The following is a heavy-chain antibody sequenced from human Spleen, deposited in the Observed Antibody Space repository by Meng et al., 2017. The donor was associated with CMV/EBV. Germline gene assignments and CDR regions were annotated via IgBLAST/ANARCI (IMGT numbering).Heavy chain of an antibody. Sequence: GGSLRLSCAASGFIFSDHYLDWVRQTPGKGLEWVGRSRNKANRFNTEYAASVKGRFTVSRDESKNSLYLQMNSLKTEDTAVYYCVRGYNSFDSWGQGTLVTVSS. CDR2: SRNKANRFNT. D-gene: IGHD1-1*01. J-gene: IGHJ4*02. V-gene: IGHV3-72*01. CDR3: VRGYNSFDS. CDR1: GFIFSDHY.